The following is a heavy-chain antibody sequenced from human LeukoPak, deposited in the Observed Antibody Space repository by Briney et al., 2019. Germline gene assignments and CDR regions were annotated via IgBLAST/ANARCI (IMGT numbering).Heavy chain of an antibody. Sequence: GGSLRLSCAASGFTFSTYTMNWVRQAPGKGLEWVSYISSSSSTISYADSVKGRFTISRDNAKNSLYLQMNSLRAEDTAVYYCARDSGSYFMTLDYWGQGIQVTVSS. CDR1: GFTFSTYT. CDR2: ISSSSSTI. V-gene: IGHV3-48*01. J-gene: IGHJ4*02. D-gene: IGHD1-26*01. CDR3: ARDSGSYFMTLDY.